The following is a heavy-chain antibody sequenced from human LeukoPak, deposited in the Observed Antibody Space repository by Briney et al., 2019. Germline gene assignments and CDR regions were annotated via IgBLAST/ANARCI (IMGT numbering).Heavy chain of an antibody. CDR2: ISYDGSNK. V-gene: IGHV3-30*18. J-gene: IGHJ4*02. Sequence: PGGSLRLSCAASGFTFSSYGMHWARQAPGKGLEWVAVISYDGSNKYYADSVKGRFTISRDNSKNTLYLQMNSLRAEDTAVYYCAKAPGGVAAELDYWGQGTLVTVSS. D-gene: IGHD6-13*01. CDR1: GFTFSSYG. CDR3: AKAPGGVAAELDY.